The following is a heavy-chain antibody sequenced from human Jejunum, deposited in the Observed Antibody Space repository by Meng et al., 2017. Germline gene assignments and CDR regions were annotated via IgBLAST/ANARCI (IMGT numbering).Heavy chain of an antibody. Sequence: GGSLRLSCAASGFTFSTYAMNWVRQAPGKGLKWFAGLYGSGAGINYAESVKGRFTISRENSRNTVYLQMNSLRVEDKAIYYCAKDRRPDGFWPIDHWCQGTLVTVSS. CDR3: AKDRRPDGFWPIDH. CDR2: LYGSGAGI. V-gene: IGHV3-23*01. J-gene: IGHJ4*02. D-gene: IGHD3-3*01. CDR1: GFTFSTYA.